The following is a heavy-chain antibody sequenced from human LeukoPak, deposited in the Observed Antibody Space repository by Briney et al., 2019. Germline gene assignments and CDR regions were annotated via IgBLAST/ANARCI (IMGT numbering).Heavy chain of an antibody. J-gene: IGHJ4*02. D-gene: IGHD1-1*01. CDR1: GYTFTDYY. Sequence: ASVKVSCKASGYTFTDYYMHWVRQAPGQGLEWMGWINPNSGGTNYAQDFQGRVTMTRDTSISTAYMELSRLRSDDTAVYYCASGAGNWQTSKFDYWGQGTLVTVSS. CDR3: ASGAGNWQTSKFDY. CDR2: INPNSGGT. V-gene: IGHV1-2*02.